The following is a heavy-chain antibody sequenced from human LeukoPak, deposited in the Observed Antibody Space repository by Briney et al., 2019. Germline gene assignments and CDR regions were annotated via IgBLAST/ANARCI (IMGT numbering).Heavy chain of an antibody. Sequence: GESLKIPCKGSGYSFTNYWIGWVRQMPGKGLEWMGIIYPGDSDTRYSPSFQGQVTISADKSISTAYLQWSSLKASDTAMYYCARRSLSSSSMYWGQGTLVTVSS. CDR1: GYSFTNYW. D-gene: IGHD6-13*01. V-gene: IGHV5-51*01. CDR3: ARRSLSSSSMY. J-gene: IGHJ4*02. CDR2: IYPGDSDT.